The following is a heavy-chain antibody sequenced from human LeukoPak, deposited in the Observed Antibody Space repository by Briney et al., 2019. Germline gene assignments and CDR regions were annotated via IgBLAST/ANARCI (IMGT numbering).Heavy chain of an antibody. D-gene: IGHD3-9*01. CDR1: GFTFSTYT. Sequence: GGSLRLSCAASGFTFSTYTMNWVRQAPGKGLEWASSISSSSTYKYYADTLKGRFTVSRDNAKNSLYLQMNSLRAEDTAVYYCVREDILTGYFFFDYWGQGTLVTVSS. V-gene: IGHV3-21*01. CDR3: VREDILTGYFFFDY. CDR2: ISSSSTYK. J-gene: IGHJ4*02.